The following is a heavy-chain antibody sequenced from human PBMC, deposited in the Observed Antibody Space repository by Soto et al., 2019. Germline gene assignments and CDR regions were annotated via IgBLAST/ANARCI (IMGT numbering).Heavy chain of an antibody. CDR1: GFTFSTYW. D-gene: IGHD7-27*01. Sequence: PGGSLRLSCAASGFTFSTYWMRWVRQAPGKGLEWVANIKQDGSEKYYVDSVKGRFTISRDNAKNSLYLQMNSLRAEDTAVYYCARDMAWGANDYWGQGTLVTVSS. CDR3: ARDMAWGANDY. J-gene: IGHJ4*02. V-gene: IGHV3-7*01. CDR2: IKQDGSEK.